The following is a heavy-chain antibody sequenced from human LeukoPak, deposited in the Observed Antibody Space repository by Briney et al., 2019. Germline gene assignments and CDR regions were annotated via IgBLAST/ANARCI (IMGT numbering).Heavy chain of an antibody. Sequence: GGSLRLSCVASGFTFSSYAMTWVRQAPGKGLEWVSSISGTTGRTYYADSARGRFTISRDNSKNTLYVQMSSLRAEDTAIYYCARGDHYYDFLTQHWGQGTLVTVSS. D-gene: IGHD3-9*01. CDR2: ISGTTGRT. CDR1: GFTFSSYA. V-gene: IGHV3-23*01. CDR3: ARGDHYYDFLTQH. J-gene: IGHJ4*02.